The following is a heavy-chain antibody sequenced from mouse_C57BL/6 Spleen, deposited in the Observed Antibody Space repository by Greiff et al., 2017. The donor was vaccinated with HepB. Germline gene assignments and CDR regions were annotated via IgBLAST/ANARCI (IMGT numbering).Heavy chain of an antibody. CDR2: INYDGSST. V-gene: IGHV5-16*01. J-gene: IGHJ3*01. CDR1: GFTFSDYY. D-gene: IGHD2-3*01. Sequence: EVHLVESEGGLVQPGSSMKLSCTASGFTFSDYYMAWVRQVPEKGLEWVANINYDGSSTYYLDSLKSRFIISRDNAKNILYLQMSSLKSEDTATYYCARLDGYYFWFAYWGQGTLVTVSA. CDR3: ARLDGYYFWFAY.